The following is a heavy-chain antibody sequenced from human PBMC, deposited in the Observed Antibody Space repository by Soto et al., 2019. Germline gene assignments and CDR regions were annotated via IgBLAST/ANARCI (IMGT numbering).Heavy chain of an antibody. D-gene: IGHD4-17*01. CDR3: AAALHDYGDYVGFYFDY. Sequence: QMQLVQSGPEVKKPGTSVKVSCKASGFNFTSSAVQWVRQARGQRLELIGWIVVGSGNTNYAQKFQERVTITRDMSTCTAYMELSSLRSEDTAVYYCAAALHDYGDYVGFYFDYWGQGTLVTVSS. CDR2: IVVGSGNT. CDR1: GFNFTSSA. J-gene: IGHJ4*02. V-gene: IGHV1-58*01.